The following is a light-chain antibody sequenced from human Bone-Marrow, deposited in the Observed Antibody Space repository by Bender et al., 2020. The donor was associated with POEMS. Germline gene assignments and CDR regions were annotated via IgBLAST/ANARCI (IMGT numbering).Light chain of an antibody. CDR2: DFY. V-gene: IGLV2-14*03. J-gene: IGLJ3*02. CDR1: SSDIGGYNY. Sequence: QSALTQPASVSGSPGQSITISCSGTSSDIGGYNYVSWYRQHPGKAPKLIIFDFYKRPSGVSERFSGSKSGNTASLTISGLQAEDEADYFCSSYSSSNTLIVFGGGTRLTV. CDR3: SSYSSSNTLIV.